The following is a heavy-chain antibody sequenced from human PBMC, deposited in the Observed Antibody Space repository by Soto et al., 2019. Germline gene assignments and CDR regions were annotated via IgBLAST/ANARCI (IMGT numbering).Heavy chain of an antibody. Sequence: ASVKVSCKASGYSFNTHAMHWVRQAPGQGLEWVGWINAGNGDTRYSQKFQGRVTITSDTSATTAYMELSSLGSEDTAVYYCARNILGGTTDYWGQGTLVTVSS. CDR2: INAGNGDT. CDR3: ARNILGGTTDY. D-gene: IGHD1-7*01. J-gene: IGHJ4*02. V-gene: IGHV1-3*01. CDR1: GYSFNTHA.